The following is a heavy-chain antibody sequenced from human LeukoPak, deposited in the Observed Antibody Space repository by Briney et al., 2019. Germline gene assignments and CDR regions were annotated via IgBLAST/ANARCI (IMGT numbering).Heavy chain of an antibody. CDR1: GFTFSDYY. Sequence: GGSLRLSCAASGFTFSDYYMSWIRQAPGKGLEWVSYISSSGSTIYYADSVKGRFTISRDNAKNSLYLQMNSLRAEDTAVYYCARARGDYNYYYYYGMDVWGQGTTVTVSS. J-gene: IGHJ6*02. CDR2: ISSSGSTI. V-gene: IGHV3-11*01. CDR3: ARARGDYNYYYYYGMDV. D-gene: IGHD4-17*01.